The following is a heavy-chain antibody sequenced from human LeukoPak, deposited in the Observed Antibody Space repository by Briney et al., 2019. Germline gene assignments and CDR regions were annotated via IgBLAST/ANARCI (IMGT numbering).Heavy chain of an antibody. V-gene: IGHV4-4*02. CDR2: IYHSGST. CDR1: GGSITTSHW. J-gene: IGHJ4*02. D-gene: IGHD2-2*01. Sequence: PSGTLSLTCAVSGGSITTSHWWTCVRQPPGKGLEWIGEIYHSGSTNCNPSLQSRVTMSADRSKYLFSLKLTSVTAADTAIYYCARVHCSSSSCNYFDYWGQGTPVTVSS. CDR3: ARVHCSSSSCNYFDY.